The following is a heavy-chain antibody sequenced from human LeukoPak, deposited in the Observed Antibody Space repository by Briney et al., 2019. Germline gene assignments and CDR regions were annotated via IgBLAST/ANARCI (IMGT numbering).Heavy chain of an antibody. D-gene: IGHD1-26*01. CDR1: GFTFSTYG. CDR3: ARGLGATLGY. J-gene: IGHJ4*02. Sequence: GGSLRLSCAASGFTFSTYGMHWVRQAPGKGLEWVAVITFDGSNKYYADSVKGRFTISRDNSKNTLYLQMNSLRAEDTAVYYCARGLGATLGYWGQGTLVTVSS. V-gene: IGHV3-30*03. CDR2: ITFDGSNK.